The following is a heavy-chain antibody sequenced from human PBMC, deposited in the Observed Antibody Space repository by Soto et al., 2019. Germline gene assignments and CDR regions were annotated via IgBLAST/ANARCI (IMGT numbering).Heavy chain of an antibody. V-gene: IGHV3-23*01. CDR1: GFTFSSYW. CDR2: VSASDSRT. D-gene: IGHD4-4*01. CDR3: ANFLHNTSNWSSRYDDS. J-gene: IGHJ5*01. Sequence: ESLRHSSAASGFTFSSYWMHWVRQAPGKSLEWVSSVSASDSRTNYADSVKGRFTVSRDNSKNTVFLQMNSLRVEDTAVYYCANFLHNTSNWSSRYDDSWSQGTLVSVXS.